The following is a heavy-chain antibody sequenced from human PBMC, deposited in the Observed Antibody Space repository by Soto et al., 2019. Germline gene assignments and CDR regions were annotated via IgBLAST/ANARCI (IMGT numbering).Heavy chain of an antibody. CDR2: IWYDGSNK. CDR1: GFTFSRYG. J-gene: IGHJ3*02. CDR3: ARGPPDAFDI. Sequence: GGSLRLSCAASGFTFSRYGMHWVRQAPGKGLEWVAIIWYDGSNKHYADSVKGRFTISRDNSKKTLYLQMSSLRAEDTAVYYCARGPPDAFDIWGQGTMVTVSS. V-gene: IGHV3-33*01.